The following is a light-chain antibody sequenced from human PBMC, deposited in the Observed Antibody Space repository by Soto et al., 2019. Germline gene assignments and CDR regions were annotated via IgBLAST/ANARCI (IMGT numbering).Light chain of an antibody. CDR2: EVN. J-gene: IGLJ2*01. V-gene: IGLV2-14*01. CDR1: SSDVGGYNY. CDR3: SSFEASNNLL. Sequence: QSVLTQPASVSGSPGQSITISCTGTSSDVGGYNYVSWYQLHPGKAPKLIIYEVNNRPSGLSNRFSGSKSGNTASLTISGLQADDEGDYYCSSFEASNNLLFGGGTKLTVL.